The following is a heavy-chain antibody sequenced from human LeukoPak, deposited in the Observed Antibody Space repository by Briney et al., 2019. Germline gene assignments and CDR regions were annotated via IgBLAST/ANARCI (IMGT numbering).Heavy chain of an antibody. D-gene: IGHD2-2*01. CDR1: GVSFSGYY. J-gene: IGHJ4*02. CDR2: INHSGST. Sequence: SETLSLTCAVYGVSFSGYYWSWIRQPPGKGLEWIGEINHSGSTNYNPSLKSRVTISVDTSKNQFSLKLSSVTAADTAVYYCATILTRYCSSTSCERQVDYWGQGTLVTVSS. CDR3: ATILTRYCSSTSCERQVDY. V-gene: IGHV4-34*01.